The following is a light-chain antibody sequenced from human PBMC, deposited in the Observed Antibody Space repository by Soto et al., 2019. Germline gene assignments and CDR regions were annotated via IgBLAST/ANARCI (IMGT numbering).Light chain of an antibody. CDR2: DVS. J-gene: IGLJ1*01. CDR3: SSYTTRSTYV. CDR1: SSDVGRYNY. V-gene: IGLV2-14*01. Sequence: QSALTQPASVSGSPGQSITISCTGTSSDVGRYNYVSWYQQHAGKPPKPMIYDVSHRLSGVSNRFSGSKSGNTASLTISGLQAEDEADYYCSSYTTRSTYVFGTGTQLTVL.